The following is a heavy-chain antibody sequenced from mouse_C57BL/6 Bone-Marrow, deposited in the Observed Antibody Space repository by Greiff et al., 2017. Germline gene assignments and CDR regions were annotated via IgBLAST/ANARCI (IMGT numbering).Heavy chain of an antibody. V-gene: IGHV14-3*01. CDR1: GFNIKNTY. Sequence: EVQLQQSVAELVRPGASVKLSCTASGFNIKNTYMYWVKQRPEQGLEWIGRIDPANGNTKYAPKFQGKATITADTSSNTAYLQLSSLTSKDTAIYYCARLTTVVATKGVYWGQGTTLTVSS. J-gene: IGHJ2*01. D-gene: IGHD1-1*01. CDR3: ARLTTVVATKGVY. CDR2: IDPANGNT.